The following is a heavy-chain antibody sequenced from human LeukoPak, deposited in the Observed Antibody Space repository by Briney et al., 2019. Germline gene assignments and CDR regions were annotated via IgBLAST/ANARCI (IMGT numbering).Heavy chain of an antibody. J-gene: IGHJ4*02. CDR1: GYTFTGYH. CDR2: INPNSGDT. CDR3: ATGTKQWLVHY. D-gene: IGHD6-19*01. V-gene: IGHV1-2*06. Sequence: ASVKVSCKASGYTFTGYHIHWVRQAPGQGLEWMGRINPNSGDTKYAQNFQGRVTVTRDTSISTAYMELSGLRSEDTAVYYCATGTKQWLVHYWGQGTLVTVSS.